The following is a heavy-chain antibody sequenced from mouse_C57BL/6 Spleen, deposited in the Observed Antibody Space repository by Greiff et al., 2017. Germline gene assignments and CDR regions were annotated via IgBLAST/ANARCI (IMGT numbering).Heavy chain of an antibody. CDR3: TNLDSSGYGY. V-gene: IGHV1-4*01. D-gene: IGHD3-2*02. Sequence: VQGVESGAELARPGASVKMSCKASGYTFTSYTMHWVKQRPGQGLEWIGYINPSSGYTKYNQKFKDKATLTADKSSSTAYMQLSSLTSEASAVYCGTNLDSSGYGYWGQGTTLTVSS. CDR1: GYTFTSYT. CDR2: INPSSGYT. J-gene: IGHJ2*01.